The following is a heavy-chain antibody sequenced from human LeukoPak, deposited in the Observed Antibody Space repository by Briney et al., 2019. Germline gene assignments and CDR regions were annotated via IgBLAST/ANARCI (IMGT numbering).Heavy chain of an antibody. CDR2: ITSRNYP. Sequence: GGSLRLSCAASGFTFSAYGMTWVGQAPGKGLQWVSTITSRNYPSYTDSEKGRFTVSRDNSKNSVYLEMNSLRVEDTALYYCTRDGSAWSRDLWGQGTLVTVSS. CDR3: TRDGSAWSRDL. D-gene: IGHD6-19*01. V-gene: IGHV3-21*06. CDR1: GFTFSAYG. J-gene: IGHJ5*02.